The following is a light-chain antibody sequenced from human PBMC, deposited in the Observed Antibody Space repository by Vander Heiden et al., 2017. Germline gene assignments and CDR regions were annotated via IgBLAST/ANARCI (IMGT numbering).Light chain of an antibody. Sequence: QSVLTQPASVSGSPGQWITLSCTGTSSDVGGYDYVSWYQQHPGKAPKLIIYEVTNRPSGISNRFSGSKSGNTASLTISGLQAEDEADYYCSSYTADARVFGGGTKLTVL. CDR3: SSYTADARV. V-gene: IGLV2-14*03. CDR2: EVT. CDR1: SSDVGGYDY. J-gene: IGLJ2*01.